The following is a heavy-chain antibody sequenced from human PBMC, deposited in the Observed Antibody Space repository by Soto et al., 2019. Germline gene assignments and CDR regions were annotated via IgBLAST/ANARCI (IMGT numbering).Heavy chain of an antibody. CDR2: IYYSGST. Sequence: SETLSLTCTVSGCSISSSSYYWGWIRHPPGKGLEWIGSIYYSGSTYYNPSLKSRVTISVDTSKNQFSLKLSSVTAADTAVYYCARHVCEAAAGSYYYYYMGVWGKGTTVT. CDR1: GCSISSSSYY. D-gene: IGHD6-13*01. CDR3: ARHVCEAAAGSYYYYYMGV. J-gene: IGHJ6*03. V-gene: IGHV4-39*01.